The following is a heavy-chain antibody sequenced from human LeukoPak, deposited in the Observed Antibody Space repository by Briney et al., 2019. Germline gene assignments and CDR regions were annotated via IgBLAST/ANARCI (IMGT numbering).Heavy chain of an antibody. CDR3: ARDLYGGTFDY. J-gene: IGHJ4*02. Sequence: GGSLRLSCAVSGALRGYWITWVRQAPGKGLEWVANVHPGGSEKYYADSVRGRFTISRDTDRNLVFLQMNSLRGEDTAVYYCARDLYGGTFDYWGQGSLVTVSS. V-gene: IGHV3-7*01. D-gene: IGHD4-23*01. CDR1: GALRGYW. CDR2: VHPGGSEK.